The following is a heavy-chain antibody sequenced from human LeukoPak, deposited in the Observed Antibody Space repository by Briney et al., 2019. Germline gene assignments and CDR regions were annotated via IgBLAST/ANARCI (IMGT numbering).Heavy chain of an antibody. CDR2: ISAYNGNT. V-gene: IGHV1-2*02. CDR1: GYTFTGYY. Sequence: ASVKVSCKTSGYTFTGYYMHWVRQAPGQGLEWMGWISAYNGNTNYAQKFQGRVTMTRDMSTSTVYMELSSLRSEDTAVYYCARVAAEVVGVPGAIGFGWLRRDYYYMDVWGKGTAVTVSS. J-gene: IGHJ6*03. CDR3: ARVAAEVVGVPGAIGFGWLRRDYYYMDV. D-gene: IGHD2-2*02.